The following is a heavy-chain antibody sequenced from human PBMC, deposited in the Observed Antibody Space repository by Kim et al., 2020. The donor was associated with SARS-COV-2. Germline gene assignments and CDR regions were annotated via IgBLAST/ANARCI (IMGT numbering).Heavy chain of an antibody. V-gene: IGHV4-39*07. D-gene: IGHD6-19*01. CDR3: ASEAGGCASGWFDY. CDR2: IFYSGST. CDR1: GGSISSSSYY. J-gene: IGHJ4*02. Sequence: SETLSLTCTVSGGSISSSSYYWGWIRQPPGKGLEWIGSIFYSGSTYYNPSLKSRATISVDTYKNQFSLKLSSVTAADTAVYYCASEAGGCASGWFDYWGQGTLVTVSS.